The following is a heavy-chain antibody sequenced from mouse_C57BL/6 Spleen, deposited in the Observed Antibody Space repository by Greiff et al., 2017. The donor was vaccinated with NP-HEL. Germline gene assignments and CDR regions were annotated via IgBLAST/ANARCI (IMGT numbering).Heavy chain of an antibody. CDR2: INPNYGTT. D-gene: IGHD1-1*01. J-gene: IGHJ4*01. CDR1: GYSFTDYN. Sequence: EVQLQQSGPELVKPGASVKISCKASGYSFTDYNMNWVKQSNGKSLEWIGVINPNYGTTSYNQKFKGKATLTVDQSSSTAYMQLNSLSSEDSAVYYCARRGGSSFYYYAMDYWGQGTSVTVSS. V-gene: IGHV1-39*01. CDR3: ARRGGSSFYYYAMDY.